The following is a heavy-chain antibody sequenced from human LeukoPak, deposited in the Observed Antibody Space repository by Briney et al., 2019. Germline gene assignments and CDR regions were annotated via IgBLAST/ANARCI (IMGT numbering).Heavy chain of an antibody. Sequence: PGGSLRLSCTASGFTFGDYAMSWVRQAPGKGLEWISYIRSRAFGGTTDYAASVKGRFTISRDDSKSIAYLQTNSLKTEDTAVYYCTRSDFWRGYSTGYFDYWGLGTRVTVSS. CDR1: GFTFGDYA. D-gene: IGHD3-3*01. V-gene: IGHV3-49*04. CDR2: IRSRAFGGTT. J-gene: IGHJ4*02. CDR3: TRSDFWRGYSTGYFDY.